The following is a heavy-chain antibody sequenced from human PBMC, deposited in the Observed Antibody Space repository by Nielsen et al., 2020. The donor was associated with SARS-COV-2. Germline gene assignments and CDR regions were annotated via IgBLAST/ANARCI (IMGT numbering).Heavy chain of an antibody. V-gene: IGHV1-2*02. J-gene: IGHJ6*02. Sequence: WVRQAPGQGLEWVGWINPYSGGTFHAQKFQGGVTLTSDTSVNTAYLELSSLRSDDTAVYYCARREGGVSGWYPYHYYYALDVWGQGTTVTVSS. D-gene: IGHD6-19*01. CDR3: ARREGGVSGWYPYHYYYALDV. CDR2: INPYSGGT.